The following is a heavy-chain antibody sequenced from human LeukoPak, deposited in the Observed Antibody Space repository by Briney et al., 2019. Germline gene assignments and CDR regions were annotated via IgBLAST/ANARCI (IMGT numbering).Heavy chain of an antibody. CDR1: GFTFSSYE. CDR3: ARDGPEENGSPLDY. V-gene: IGHV3-30*03. CDR2: MSYDGSDK. Sequence: PGGSLRLSCAASGFTFSSYEMNWVRQAPGKGLEWVADMSYDGSDKDYAHSVKGRFTISRDNSKNTLYLQMNSLRVEDTAVYHCARDGPEENGSPLDYWGQGTLVTVSS. D-gene: IGHD3-10*01. J-gene: IGHJ4*02.